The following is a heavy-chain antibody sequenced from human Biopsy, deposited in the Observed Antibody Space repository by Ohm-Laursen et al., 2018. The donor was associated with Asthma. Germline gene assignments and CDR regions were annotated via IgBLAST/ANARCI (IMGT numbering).Heavy chain of an antibody. V-gene: IGHV1-69*01. CDR1: GDIFSVFG. D-gene: IGHD4-17*01. J-gene: IGHJ6*02. CDR2: IIPLYRTV. Sequence: SSVKVSCKSSGDIFSVFGVNWVRQAPGQGLEWMGEIIPLYRTVNYAQKFQGRVTFTADESTSSAYMELSSLRSEDSAVYYCAREVSTVDYGYYYFAMDVWGQGTTVTVSS. CDR3: AREVSTVDYGYYYFAMDV.